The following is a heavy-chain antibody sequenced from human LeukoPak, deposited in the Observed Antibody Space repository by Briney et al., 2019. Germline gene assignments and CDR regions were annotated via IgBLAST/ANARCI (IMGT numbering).Heavy chain of an antibody. CDR1: GGSITSNY. J-gene: IGHJ4*02. V-gene: IGHV4-4*07. D-gene: IGHD6-19*01. CDR2: INTSGDV. Sequence: SETLSLTCTVSGGSITSNYWSWIPQPAGKGLEWIGRINTSGDVNYNPSLKSRVTMSVHTSKNQFSLKLSSVTAADTAVYYCEGIICDSVWYPDGWWGQGSLVCVSS. CDR3: EGIICDSVWYPDGW.